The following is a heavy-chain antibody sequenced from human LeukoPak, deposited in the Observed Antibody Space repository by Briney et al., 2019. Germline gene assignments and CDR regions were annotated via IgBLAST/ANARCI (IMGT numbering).Heavy chain of an antibody. CDR2: IYYSGST. Sequence: KPSETLSLTCTVSGGSISSYYWSWIRQPPGKGLEWIGYIYYSGSTNYNPSLKSRVTISVDTSKNQFSLKLSSVTAEDTAVYYCARSWPIAAAGTHGGWFDPWGQGTLVTVSS. CDR1: GGSISSYY. CDR3: ARSWPIAAAGTHGGWFDP. J-gene: IGHJ5*02. V-gene: IGHV4-59*01. D-gene: IGHD6-13*01.